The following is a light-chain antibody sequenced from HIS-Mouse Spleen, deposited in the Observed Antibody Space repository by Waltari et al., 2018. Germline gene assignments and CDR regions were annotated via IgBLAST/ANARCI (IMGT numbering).Light chain of an antibody. V-gene: IGKV1-33*01. CDR3: QQYDNLLLT. Sequence: DIQMTQSPSSLSASVGDRVTITCQASQDISNYLNWFQQKPGKAPKLLIYYASNLETGVPSRFSGSGSGTDFTFTISSLQPEDIATYYCQQYDNLLLTFGGGTKVEIK. CDR2: YAS. J-gene: IGKJ4*01. CDR1: QDISNY.